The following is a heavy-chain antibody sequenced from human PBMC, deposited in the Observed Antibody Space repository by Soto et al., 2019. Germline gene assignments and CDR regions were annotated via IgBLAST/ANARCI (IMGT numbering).Heavy chain of an antibody. CDR1: GYTFTGHV. CDR3: ARGSYTHEGFDL. Sequence: VPLVQSGAEVKEPGASVKVSCQASGYTFTGHVIHWVRQAPGQGLEWMGSINPNSGLRTYAERFRGRVTMTRDMSSMTVYMDLSSLTFDDTAVYYCARGSYTHEGFDLWGQGKTVTVSS. V-gene: IGHV1-2*02. D-gene: IGHD2-15*01. CDR2: INPNSGLR. J-gene: IGHJ3*01.